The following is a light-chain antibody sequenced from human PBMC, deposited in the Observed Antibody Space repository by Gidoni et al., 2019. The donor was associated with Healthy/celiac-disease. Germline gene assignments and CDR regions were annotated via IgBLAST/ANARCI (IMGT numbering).Light chain of an antibody. CDR3: QSYDSGLSCSNV. V-gene: IGLV1-40*01. CDR1: SSNIGAGYD. Sequence: QSVLTQPPSVSVAAGQRITISCTGSSSNIGAGYDVHWYQQLPVTAPQLLIYGNSTRPSGVPDLFSGSKSGTSASLAITGLQSEDEADYYCQSYDSGLSCSNVFGTGTKVTVL. CDR2: GNS. J-gene: IGLJ1*01.